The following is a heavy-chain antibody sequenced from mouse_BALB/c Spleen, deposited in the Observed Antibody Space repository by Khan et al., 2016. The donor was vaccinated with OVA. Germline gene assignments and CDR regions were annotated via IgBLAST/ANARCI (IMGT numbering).Heavy chain of an antibody. D-gene: IGHD1-2*01. V-gene: IGHV1S29*02. J-gene: IGHJ3*01. Sequence: EVQLQESGPELVKPGASVKISCKASGYTFTDYNMDWVKQSHGESLEWIGYIFPNNGGTGYNQKFKTKATLTVDNSSSTAYMELRSLTSEDSAVYYCARSGYGSFAYWGRGTLVTVSA. CDR1: GYTFTDYN. CDR3: ARSGYGSFAY. CDR2: IFPNNGGT.